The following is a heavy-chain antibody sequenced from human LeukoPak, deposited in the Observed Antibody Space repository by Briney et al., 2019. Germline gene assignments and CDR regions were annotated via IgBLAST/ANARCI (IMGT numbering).Heavy chain of an antibody. D-gene: IGHD2-15*01. Sequence: SETLSLTCTVSGGSISSYYWSWIRQPPGKGLEWIGYIYYSGSTNYNPSLKSRVTISVDTSKNQFSLKLSSVTAADTAAYYCARDCSGGSCPAIDAFDIWGQGTMVTVSS. J-gene: IGHJ3*02. CDR3: ARDCSGGSCPAIDAFDI. CDR2: IYYSGST. V-gene: IGHV4-59*01. CDR1: GGSISSYY.